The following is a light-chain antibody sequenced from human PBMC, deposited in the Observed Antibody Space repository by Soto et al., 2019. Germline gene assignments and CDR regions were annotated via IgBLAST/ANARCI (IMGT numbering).Light chain of an antibody. CDR3: QQYGSSRT. CDR1: QSVSSY. V-gene: IGKV3-20*01. J-gene: IGKJ1*01. CDR2: GAS. Sequence: EIVLTLSPATLSLSPEERATLSCRASQSVSSYLAWYQQSPGQAPRLLIYGASSRATGIPDRFSGSGSGTDFTLTISRLEPEDFAVYYCQQYGSSRTFGQGTKVDIK.